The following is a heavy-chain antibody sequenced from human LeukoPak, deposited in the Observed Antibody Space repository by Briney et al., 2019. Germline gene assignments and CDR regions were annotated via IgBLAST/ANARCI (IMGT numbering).Heavy chain of an antibody. J-gene: IGHJ5*02. V-gene: IGHV4-59*01. D-gene: IGHD5-12*01. Sequence: SETLSLTCTDSGGSISSYYWSWIRQPPGKGLEWIGYIYYSGSTNYNPSLKSRVTISVDTSKNQFSLKLSSVTAADTAVYYCARAGISGYGPWGQGTLVTVSS. CDR1: GGSISSYY. CDR2: IYYSGST. CDR3: ARAGISGYGP.